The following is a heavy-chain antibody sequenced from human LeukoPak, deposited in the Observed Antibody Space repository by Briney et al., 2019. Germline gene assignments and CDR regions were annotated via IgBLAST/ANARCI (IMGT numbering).Heavy chain of an antibody. J-gene: IGHJ4*02. V-gene: IGHV3-30-3*01. CDR2: ISDDGSRQ. Sequence: GGSLRLSCAASGFTFSTYAMLWVRQAPGKGLEWVAFISDDGSRQHYADSVKGRFTISRDNSKNTLNLQMNSLRAEDTAVYYCVKDRTGTYTLDYWGQGTLVTVSS. CDR1: GFTFSTYA. D-gene: IGHD3-10*01. CDR3: VKDRTGTYTLDY.